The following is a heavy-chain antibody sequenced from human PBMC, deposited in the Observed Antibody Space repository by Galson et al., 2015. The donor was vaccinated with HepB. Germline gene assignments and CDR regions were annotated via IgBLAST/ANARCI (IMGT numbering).Heavy chain of an antibody. CDR1: GGSVSSGSYY. J-gene: IGHJ6*03. CDR3: ARDEMAAAGNSYYYYMDV. D-gene: IGHD6-13*01. CDR2: IYYSGST. Sequence: TLSLTCTVSGGSVSSGSYYWSWIRQPPGKGLEWIGYIYYSGSTNYNPSLKSRVTISVDTSKNQFSLKLSSVTAADTAVYYCARDEMAAAGNSYYYYMDVWGKGTTVTVSS. V-gene: IGHV4-61*01.